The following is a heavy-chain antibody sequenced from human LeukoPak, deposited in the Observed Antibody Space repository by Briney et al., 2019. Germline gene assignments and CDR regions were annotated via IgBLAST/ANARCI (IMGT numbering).Heavy chain of an antibody. CDR2: VSVSGDRT. Sequence: QPGGSLRLSCTGSGFTFTNYAMSWVRQAPGKGLEWVSAVSVSGDRTYYADSVKGRFTISRDNSKNTLYLQMNSLRAEDTAVYYCAKGLTGWDLGGDCWGQGTLVTVSS. V-gene: IGHV3-23*01. J-gene: IGHJ4*02. CDR1: GFTFTNYA. D-gene: IGHD7-27*01. CDR3: AKGLTGWDLGGDC.